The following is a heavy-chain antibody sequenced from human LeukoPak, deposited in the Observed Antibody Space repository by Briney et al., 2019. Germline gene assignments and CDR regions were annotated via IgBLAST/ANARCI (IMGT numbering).Heavy chain of an antibody. V-gene: IGHV1-8*01. CDR2: MNPNSGNT. CDR3: AVHCSGGSCYSNFGY. D-gene: IGHD2-15*01. CDR1: GYTFTSYD. Sequence: ASVKVSCKASGYTFTSYDINWVRQATGQGLEWMGWMNPNSGNTGYAQKFQGRVTMTRNTSISTAYMELSSLRSEDTAVYYCAVHCSGGSCYSNFGYWGQGTLATVSS. J-gene: IGHJ4*02.